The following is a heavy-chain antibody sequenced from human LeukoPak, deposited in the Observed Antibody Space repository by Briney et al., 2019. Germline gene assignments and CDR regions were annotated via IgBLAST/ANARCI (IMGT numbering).Heavy chain of an antibody. J-gene: IGHJ6*02. CDR2: INHSGST. D-gene: IGHD5-18*01. CDR3: ARLPRGYSYGFYYYYGMDV. CDR1: GGSFSGYY. V-gene: IGHV4-34*01. Sequence: KPSETLSLTCAVYGGSFSGYYWSWIRQPPGKGLEWIGEINHSGSTNYNPSLKSRVTISVDTSKNQFSLKLSSVTAADTAVYYCARLPRGYSYGFYYYYGMDVWGQGTTVTVSS.